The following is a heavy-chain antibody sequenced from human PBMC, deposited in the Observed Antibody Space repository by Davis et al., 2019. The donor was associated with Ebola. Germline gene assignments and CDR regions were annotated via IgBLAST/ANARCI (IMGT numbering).Heavy chain of an antibody. J-gene: IGHJ4*02. Sequence: PGGSLRLSCKGYGYSFTSYWISWVRQMPGKGLEWMGRIDPSDSYTNYSPSFQGHVTISADKSISTAYLQWSSLKASDTAMYYCSRGFYTDPLDYWGQGTLVTVSS. CDR3: SRGFYTDPLDY. V-gene: IGHV5-10-1*01. CDR2: IDPSDSYT. CDR1: GYSFTSYW.